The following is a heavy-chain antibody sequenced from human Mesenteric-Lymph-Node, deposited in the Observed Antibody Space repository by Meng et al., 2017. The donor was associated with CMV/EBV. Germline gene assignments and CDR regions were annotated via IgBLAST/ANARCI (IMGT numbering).Heavy chain of an antibody. V-gene: IGHV3-13*01. CDR1: GFTFSSYD. CDR2: IGTAGDT. D-gene: IGHD2-2*03. J-gene: IGHJ4*02. CDR3: ARGLGGHGYCDSTRCPDVC. Sequence: GGSLRLSCAASGFTFSSYDMHWVRQATGKGLEWVSAIGTAGDTYYPGSVKGRFSISRDNTKSSLFLQMNSLRADDTALYYCARGLGGHGYCDSTRCPDVCWGQGTLVTVSS.